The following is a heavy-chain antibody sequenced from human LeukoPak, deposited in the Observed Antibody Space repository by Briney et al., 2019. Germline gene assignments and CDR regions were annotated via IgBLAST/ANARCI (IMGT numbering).Heavy chain of an antibody. CDR2: INHSGST. D-gene: IGHD5-18*01. CDR1: GGSFSGYY. V-gene: IGHV4-34*01. CDR3: AGHRPPDFRIQLWLVLGPPDL. Sequence: SETLSLTCAVYGGSFSGYYWSWIRQPPGKGLEWLGEINHSGSTNYNPSLKSRVTISVDTSKNQFSLKLSSVTAADTAVCYCAGHRPPDFRIQLWLVLGPPDLWGRGTLVTVSS. J-gene: IGHJ2*01.